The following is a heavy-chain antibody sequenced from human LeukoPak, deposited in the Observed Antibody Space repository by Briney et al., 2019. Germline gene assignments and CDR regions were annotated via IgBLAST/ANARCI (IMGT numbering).Heavy chain of an antibody. Sequence: GGSLRLSCAASGFTFSYYSMNWVGQAPGKGVEWVSSITGSSSDIYYEDSVKGRFTISRDNAKNSLYLQMNSLRVEDTAVYYCARRIDYTLDYWGQGSLVTVSS. CDR1: GFTFSYYS. CDR2: ITGSSSDI. J-gene: IGHJ4*02. D-gene: IGHD4-11*01. CDR3: ARRIDYTLDY. V-gene: IGHV3-21*01.